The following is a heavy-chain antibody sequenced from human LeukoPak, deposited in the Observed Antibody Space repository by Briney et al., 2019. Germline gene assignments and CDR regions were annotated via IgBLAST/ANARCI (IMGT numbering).Heavy chain of an antibody. V-gene: IGHV4-38-2*02. CDR3: ARDSGNWNIDY. Sequence: PSETLSLPCAVSGFSVSTIHYYWGWVRQSPGKGLEWIASIDHGGGIHCIPSLQSRLTISRDTSNNHFSLRLSSVTAADTAVYYCARDSGNWNIDYWGRGIVVTVSS. CDR2: IDHGGGI. J-gene: IGHJ4*02. CDR1: GFSVSTIHYY. D-gene: IGHD1/OR15-1a*01.